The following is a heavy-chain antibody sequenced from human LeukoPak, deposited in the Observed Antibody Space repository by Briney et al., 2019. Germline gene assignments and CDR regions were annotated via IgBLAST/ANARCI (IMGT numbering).Heavy chain of an antibody. Sequence: PGGSLRLSCAASGFTFSSYEMNWVRQAPGKGLEWVSYISSSGSTIYYEDSVKGRFNISRDNAKNSLYLQMNSLRAEDTAVYYCAELGITMIGGVWGKGTTVTISS. D-gene: IGHD3-10*02. CDR3: AELGITMIGGV. CDR1: GFTFSSYE. V-gene: IGHV3-48*03. J-gene: IGHJ6*04. CDR2: ISSSGSTI.